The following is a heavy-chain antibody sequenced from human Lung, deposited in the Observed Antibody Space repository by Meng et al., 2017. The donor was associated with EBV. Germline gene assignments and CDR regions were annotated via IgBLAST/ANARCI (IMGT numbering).Heavy chain of an antibody. Sequence: VQIGLSGSEVKKLGHTGEVSCKASVDTCTSYGMNWVRQAPGQRLEWMGWINTGNGETKYSQQFQGRVTLTRDTSASTAYMELSSLRSEDTAVYYCASRPGIAVAGFDYWGQGTLVTVSS. CDR1: VDTCTSYG. V-gene: IGHV1-3*04. CDR3: ASRPGIAVAGFDY. CDR2: INTGNGET. D-gene: IGHD6-19*01. J-gene: IGHJ4*02.